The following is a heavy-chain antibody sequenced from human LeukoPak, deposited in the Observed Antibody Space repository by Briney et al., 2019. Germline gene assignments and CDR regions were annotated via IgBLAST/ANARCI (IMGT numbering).Heavy chain of an antibody. D-gene: IGHD3-3*01. J-gene: IGHJ4*02. CDR3: AKGTVFGVVRSGGLDY. V-gene: IGHV3-23*01. CDR2: LSGSGGST. Sequence: GGSLRLSCAASEFAFSSYAMSWVRQAPGKGLEWVSGLSGSGGSTYYADPVKGRFTISRDNSKNTLYLQMNSLRAEDTAVYYCAKGTVFGVVRSGGLDYWGQGTLVTVSS. CDR1: EFAFSSYA.